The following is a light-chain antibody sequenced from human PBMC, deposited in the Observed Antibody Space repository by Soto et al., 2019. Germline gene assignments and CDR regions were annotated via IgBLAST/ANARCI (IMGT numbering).Light chain of an antibody. Sequence: EIVLTQSPATLSLSPGERATLSGRASQSVSRSNLAWYQHKPGQAPRLLIYGTSNRATGIPDRFTGSGSGTDLTLTISSLEPEDFAVYYCEQYGSSPPSITFGQGTRLEIK. J-gene: IGKJ5*01. CDR1: QSVSRSN. CDR2: GTS. V-gene: IGKV3-20*01. CDR3: EQYGSSPPSIT.